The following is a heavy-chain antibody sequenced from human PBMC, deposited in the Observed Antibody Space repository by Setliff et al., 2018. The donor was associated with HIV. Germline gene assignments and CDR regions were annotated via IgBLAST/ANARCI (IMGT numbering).Heavy chain of an antibody. CDR3: AKDLGNYYYMDV. V-gene: IGHV3-23*01. J-gene: IGHJ6*03. CDR1: GFTFISYA. CDR2: ISGSGGST. Sequence: GGSLRLSCAASGFTFISYAMSWVRQAPGKGLEWVSAISGSGGSTYYADSVKGRFAISRDNSKNTLYLRLNSLRAEDTAIYYCAKDLGNYYYMDVWGKGTTVTVSS. D-gene: IGHD3-10*01.